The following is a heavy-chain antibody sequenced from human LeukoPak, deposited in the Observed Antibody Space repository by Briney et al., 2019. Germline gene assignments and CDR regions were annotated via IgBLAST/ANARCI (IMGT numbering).Heavy chain of an antibody. V-gene: IGHV3-21*01. CDR1: GFTFSSYA. CDR3: ARNTAMAAYYYGMDV. J-gene: IGHJ6*02. Sequence: PGGSLRLSCAASGFTFSSYAMSWVRQAPGKGLEWVSSISSSSSYIYYADSVKGRFTISRDNAKNSLYLQMNSLRAEDTAVYYCARNTAMAAYYYGMDVWGQGTTVTVSS. CDR2: ISSSSSYI. D-gene: IGHD5-18*01.